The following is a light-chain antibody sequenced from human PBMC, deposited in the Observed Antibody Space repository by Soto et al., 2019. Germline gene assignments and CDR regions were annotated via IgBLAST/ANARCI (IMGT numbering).Light chain of an antibody. V-gene: IGLV2-8*01. Sequence: QAVVTQPPSASGSPGQSVTISCTGTSSDVGGYNSVSWYQQHPGKAPKLMIYEVSKRPSGVPDRFSGSKSGNTASLTVSGLQAEDEADYYCSSYAGSNNLGVFGGGTKLTVL. CDR1: SSDVGGYNS. CDR3: SSYAGSNNLGV. J-gene: IGLJ3*02. CDR2: EVS.